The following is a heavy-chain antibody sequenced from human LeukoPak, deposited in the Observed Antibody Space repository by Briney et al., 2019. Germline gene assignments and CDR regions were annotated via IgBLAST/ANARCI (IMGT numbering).Heavy chain of an antibody. CDR1: GYTFTSYG. D-gene: IGHD3-22*01. V-gene: IGHV1-18*01. Sequence: ASVKVSCKASGYTFTSYGISWVRQAPGQGLEWMGWISAYNGNTNYAQKLQGRVTMTTDTSTSTAYMELRSLRSDDTAVYYCAREGYYYDSSGYYPFDYWGQGTLDTVSS. CDR3: AREGYYYDSSGYYPFDY. J-gene: IGHJ4*02. CDR2: ISAYNGNT.